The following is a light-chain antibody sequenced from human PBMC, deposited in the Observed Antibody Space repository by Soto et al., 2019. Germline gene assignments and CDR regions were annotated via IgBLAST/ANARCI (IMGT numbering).Light chain of an antibody. V-gene: IGKV3-11*01. CDR1: QSVSSY. J-gene: IGKJ2*01. CDR2: DAS. CDR3: QQRSNWLYT. Sequence: EIVLTQSPATLSLSPGERATLSCRASQSVSSYLAWHQQKPGQAPRLPIYDASNRATGIPARFSGSGSGTDFTLTISSLEPEDFAVYYCQQRSNWLYTFGQGTKLEIK.